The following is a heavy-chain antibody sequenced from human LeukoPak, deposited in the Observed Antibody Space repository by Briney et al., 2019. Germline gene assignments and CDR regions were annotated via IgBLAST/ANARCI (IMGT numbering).Heavy chain of an antibody. V-gene: IGHV1-8*01. CDR2: MNPNSGNT. CDR3: ARSGYDSSGYYPYYYYYYYMDV. CDR1: GYTFTSYD. Sequence: ASVKVSCKASGYTFTSYDINWVRQATGQGLEWTGWMNPNSGNTGYAQKFQGRVTMTRNTSISTAYMELSSLRSEDTAVYYCARSGYDSSGYYPYYYYYYYMDVWGKGTTVAVSS. D-gene: IGHD3-22*01. J-gene: IGHJ6*03.